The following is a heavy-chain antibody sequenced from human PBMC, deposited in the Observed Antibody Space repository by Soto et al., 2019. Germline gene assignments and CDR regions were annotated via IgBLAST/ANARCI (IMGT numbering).Heavy chain of an antibody. Sequence: GGSLRLSCAASGFTFSSYAMSWVRQAPGKGLEWVSAISGSGGSTYYADSVKGRFTISRDNSKNTLYLQMNSLRAEDTAVYYCAKIPQLRFLEWLSHWGQGTLVTVSS. V-gene: IGHV3-23*01. J-gene: IGHJ4*02. D-gene: IGHD3-3*01. CDR2: ISGSGGST. CDR3: AKIPQLRFLEWLSH. CDR1: GFTFSSYA.